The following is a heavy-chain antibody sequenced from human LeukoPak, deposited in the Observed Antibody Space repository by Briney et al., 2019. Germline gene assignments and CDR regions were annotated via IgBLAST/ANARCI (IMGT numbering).Heavy chain of an antibody. CDR3: ARRYSSSWYLY. J-gene: IGHJ4*02. D-gene: IGHD6-13*01. CDR2: INSKNGNT. Sequence: ASVKVSCKASGYTFTSYAFNWVRQAPGHRLEWMGWINSKNGNTNYAQKLQGRVTMTTDTSTSTAYMELRSLRSDDTAVYYCARRYSSSWYLYWGQGTLVTVSS. CDR1: GYTFTSYA. V-gene: IGHV1-18*01.